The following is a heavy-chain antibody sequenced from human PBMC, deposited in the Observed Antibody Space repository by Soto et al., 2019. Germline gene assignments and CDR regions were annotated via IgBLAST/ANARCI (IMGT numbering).Heavy chain of an antibody. J-gene: IGHJ6*02. D-gene: IGHD3-3*01. CDR3: AALWTGFYGMDV. CDR1: GGSISDYY. V-gene: IGHV4-59*01. CDR2: IYYSGST. Sequence: PSETLSLTCTVSGGSISDYYWSWIRQPPGKGLEWIGYIYYSGSTKYNPSLKSRVAISIDTSKNHFSLKLSSVTAADTAVYYCAALWTGFYGMDVWGQGTTVTVSS.